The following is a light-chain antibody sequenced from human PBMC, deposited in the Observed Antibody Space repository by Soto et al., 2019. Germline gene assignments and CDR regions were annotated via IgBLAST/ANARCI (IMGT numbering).Light chain of an antibody. CDR3: QQYNSYSRI. Sequence: DRQMTQSPSTLSASVGNRVTITCRASQSISSWLAWYQQKPGKAPKLLIYKASSLESGVPSRFSGSGSGTEFTLTISSLQPDDFATYYCQQYNSYSRIFGQGTKVEIK. V-gene: IGKV1-5*03. J-gene: IGKJ1*01. CDR2: KAS. CDR1: QSISSW.